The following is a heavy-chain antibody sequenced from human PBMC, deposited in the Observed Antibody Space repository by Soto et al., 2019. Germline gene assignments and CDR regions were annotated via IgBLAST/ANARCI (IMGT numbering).Heavy chain of an antibody. CDR1: GGTFSSYA. CDR3: AGLVYYYDSSGYYWGGWCDP. Sequence: QVQLVQSGAEVKKPGSSVKVSCKASGGTFSSYAISWVRQAPGQGLEWMGGSIPIFGTANYAQKFQGRVTITADESTSTAYMELSSLRSEDTAVYYCAGLVYYYDSSGYYWGGWCDPWGQGTLVTVSS. D-gene: IGHD3-22*01. J-gene: IGHJ5*02. CDR2: SIPIFGTA. V-gene: IGHV1-69*01.